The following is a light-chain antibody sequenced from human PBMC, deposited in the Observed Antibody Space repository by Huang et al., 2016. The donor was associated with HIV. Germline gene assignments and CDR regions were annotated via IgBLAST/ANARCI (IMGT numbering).Light chain of an antibody. CDR2: KAS. Sequence: DIQMTQSPSTLSASVGDRVTITCRASQSISSWLAWDQQKPGKAPKLLIYKASGLASGVPSRFSGSGSGTEFTLTISSLQPDDFATYYCQQYNSYSTFGQGTKVEIK. CDR3: QQYNSYST. V-gene: IGKV1-5*03. CDR1: QSISSW. J-gene: IGKJ1*01.